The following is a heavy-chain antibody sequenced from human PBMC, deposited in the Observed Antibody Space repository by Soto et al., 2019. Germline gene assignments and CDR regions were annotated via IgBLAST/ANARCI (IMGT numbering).Heavy chain of an antibody. CDR3: ARHGSSSWPSIHYYHYMDV. J-gene: IGHJ6*03. V-gene: IGHV4-39*01. Sequence: PSETLSLTCTVSGGSISSSSYYWGWIRQPPGKGLEWIGSIYYSGSTYYNPSLKSRVTISVDTSKNQFSLKLSSVTAADTAVYYCARHGSSSWPSIHYYHYMDVWGKGTTVTVSS. CDR2: IYYSGST. D-gene: IGHD6-13*01. CDR1: GGSISSSSYY.